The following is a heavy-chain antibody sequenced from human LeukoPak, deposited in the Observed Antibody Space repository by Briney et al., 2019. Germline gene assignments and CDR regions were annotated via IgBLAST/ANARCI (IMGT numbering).Heavy chain of an antibody. D-gene: IGHD4-17*01. J-gene: IGHJ4*02. CDR2: IYYSGST. CDR3: ARGGDYGIIDY. V-gene: IGHV4-59*12. CDR1: GGSISSYY. Sequence: PSETLSLTCSVSGGSISSYYWSWIRQPPGKGLEWIGYIYYSGSTNYNPSLKSRVTISVDTSKNQFSLKLSSVTAADTAVYYCARGGDYGIIDYWGQGTLVTVSS.